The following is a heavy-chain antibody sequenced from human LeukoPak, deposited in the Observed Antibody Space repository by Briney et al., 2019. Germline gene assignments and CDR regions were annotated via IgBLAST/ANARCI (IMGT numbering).Heavy chain of an antibody. CDR3: TDWDAARFDY. V-gene: IGHV3-15*01. J-gene: IGHJ4*02. D-gene: IGHD1-1*01. CDR2: IFSKTDGGAT. Sequence: GGSLRLTCAASGFTFTNAWMNWVRQPPGKGLEWVGRIFSKTDGGATDYAAPVKGRFIISRDDSKNTLYLQMNSLQTEDTAVYYCTDWDAARFDYWGQGSLVTVSS. CDR1: GFTFTNAW.